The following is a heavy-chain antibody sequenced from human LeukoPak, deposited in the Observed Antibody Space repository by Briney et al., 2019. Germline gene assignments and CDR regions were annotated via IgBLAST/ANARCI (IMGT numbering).Heavy chain of an antibody. J-gene: IGHJ3*02. CDR2: IYTSGST. Sequence: SETLSLTCTVSGGSISSYYWRWIRQPAGKGLEWIGRIYTSGSTNYNPSLKSRVTMSVDTSKNQFSLKLSSVTAADTAVYYCARRTGTTTSDAFDIWGQGTMVTVSS. CDR1: GGSISSYY. CDR3: ARRTGTTTSDAFDI. D-gene: IGHD1-7*01. V-gene: IGHV4-4*07.